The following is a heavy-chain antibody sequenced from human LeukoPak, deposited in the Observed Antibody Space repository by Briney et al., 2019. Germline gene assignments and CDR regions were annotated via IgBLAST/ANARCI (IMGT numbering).Heavy chain of an antibody. Sequence: GGSLRLSCAASGFTFSSYWMHWVRQAPGKGLVWVSRINSYGSSTSYADSVKGRFTISRDNAKNTLYLQMNSLRAEDTAVYYCARAGVSVRRAFDIWGQGTMVTVSS. J-gene: IGHJ3*02. D-gene: IGHD5/OR15-5a*01. V-gene: IGHV3-74*01. CDR2: INSYGSST. CDR3: ARAGVSVRRAFDI. CDR1: GFTFSSYW.